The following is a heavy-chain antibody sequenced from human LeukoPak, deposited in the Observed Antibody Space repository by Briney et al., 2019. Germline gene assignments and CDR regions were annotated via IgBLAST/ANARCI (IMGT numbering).Heavy chain of an antibody. V-gene: IGHV3-23*01. CDR3: AKAVKPLGYCSGGSCSYGVYYYYMDV. CDR2: ISGSGGST. Sequence: PGGSLRLSCAASGFTFSSYAMSWVRQAPGKGLEWVSAISGSGGSTYYADSVKGRFTISRDNSKNTLYLQMNSLRAEDTAVYYCAKAVKPLGYCSGGSCSYGVYYYYMDVWGKGTTVTVSS. D-gene: IGHD2-15*01. J-gene: IGHJ6*03. CDR1: GFTFSSYA.